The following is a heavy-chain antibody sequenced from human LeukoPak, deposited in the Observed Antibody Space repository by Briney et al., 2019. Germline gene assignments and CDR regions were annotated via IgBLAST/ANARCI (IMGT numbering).Heavy chain of an antibody. CDR1: GFSVTNNY. V-gene: IGHV3-30*18. CDR3: AKDVSWNWFDP. J-gene: IGHJ5*02. CDR2: ISYDGSNK. Sequence: GGSLRLSCAVSGFSVTNNYMSWVRQAPGKGLEWVAVISYDGSNKYYADSVKGRFTISRDNSKNTLYLQMNTLRAEDTAVYYCAKDVSWNWFDPWGQGTLVTVSS.